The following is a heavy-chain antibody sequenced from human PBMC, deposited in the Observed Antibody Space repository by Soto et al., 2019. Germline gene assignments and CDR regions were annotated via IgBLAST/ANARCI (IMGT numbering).Heavy chain of an antibody. Sequence: SLRLSCAASGFTFSSYETNWVRQAPGKGLEWVSYISSSGSTIYYADSVKGRFTISRDNAKNSLYLQMNSLRAEDTAVYYCARSIAAAGLDYWGQGTLVTVSS. CDR3: ARSIAAAGLDY. D-gene: IGHD6-13*01. J-gene: IGHJ4*02. CDR1: GFTFSSYE. V-gene: IGHV3-48*03. CDR2: ISSSGSTI.